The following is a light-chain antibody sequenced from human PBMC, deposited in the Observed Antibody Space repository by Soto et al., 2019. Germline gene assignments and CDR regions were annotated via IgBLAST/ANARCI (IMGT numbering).Light chain of an antibody. CDR3: CSYAGGNTLYI. V-gene: IGLV2-11*01. Sequence: QSALTQPRSVSGSPGQSVTISCTGSSSDVGAYNYVSWYQQRPGKAPKLIIYDVIKRPSGVPDRFSGSKSGNTASLSISGLQAEDEDDYYCCSYAGGNTLYIFGTGTKLTVL. J-gene: IGLJ1*01. CDR2: DVI. CDR1: SSDVGAYNY.